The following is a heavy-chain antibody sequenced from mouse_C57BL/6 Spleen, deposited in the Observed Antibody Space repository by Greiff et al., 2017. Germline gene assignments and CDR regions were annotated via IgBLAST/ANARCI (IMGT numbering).Heavy chain of an antibody. V-gene: IGHV1-74*01. CDR2: IHPSASDT. J-gene: IGHJ3*01. CDR1: GYTFTSYW. CDR3: AIHAWFAY. Sequence: QVQLQQPGAELVKPGASVKVSCKASGYTFTSYWMHWVKQRPGQGLEWIGRIHPSASDTNYNQKFKGKATLTVDKSSSPAYMQLSSLTSEDSAVYYCAIHAWFAYWGQGTLVTVSA.